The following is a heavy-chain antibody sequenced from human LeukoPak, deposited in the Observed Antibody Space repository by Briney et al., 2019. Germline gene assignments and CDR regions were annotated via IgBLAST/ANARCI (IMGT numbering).Heavy chain of an antibody. CDR3: ARDKLLQYYFDY. CDR2: IYYSGST. D-gene: IGHD3-22*01. J-gene: IGHJ4*02. Sequence: SETLSLTCTVSGGSISSYYWSWIRQPPGKGLEWIGYIYYSGSTNYNPSLKSRVTISVDTSKNQFSLKLSSVAAADTAVYYCARDKLLQYYFDYWGQGTLVTVSS. CDR1: GGSISSYY. V-gene: IGHV4-59*12.